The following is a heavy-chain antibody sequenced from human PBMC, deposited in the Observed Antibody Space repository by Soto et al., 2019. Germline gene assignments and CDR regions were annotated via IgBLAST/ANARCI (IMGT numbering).Heavy chain of an antibody. CDR2: VNHGGST. J-gene: IGHJ5*02. Sequence: QLELQEWGAGLLKPSETLSLTCAVYGGSFTDYYWSWIRQPPGKGLEWIGEVNHGGSTNYNTSLKSRVTLSVDTSKNQSSLDLTSVTAADTAVYYCARVLNRRVLRGVMIRGWFDPWGQGVLVTVSS. D-gene: IGHD3-10*01. V-gene: IGHV4-34*01. CDR3: ARVLNRRVLRGVMIRGWFDP. CDR1: GGSFTDYY.